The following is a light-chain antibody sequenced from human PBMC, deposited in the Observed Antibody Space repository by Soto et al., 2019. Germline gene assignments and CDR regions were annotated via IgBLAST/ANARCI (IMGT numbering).Light chain of an antibody. CDR2: GAS. CDR1: QVINNY. Sequence: DIQMTQSPSSLSASVGDRVTITCRASQVINNYLAWYQQKPGRVPQLLIYGASTLHSGVPSRFSGSGSGTDFTLTISILQPEDVATYFCEHYFGAPWAFGQGTKVEI. CDR3: EHYFGAPWA. J-gene: IGKJ1*01. V-gene: IGKV1-27*01.